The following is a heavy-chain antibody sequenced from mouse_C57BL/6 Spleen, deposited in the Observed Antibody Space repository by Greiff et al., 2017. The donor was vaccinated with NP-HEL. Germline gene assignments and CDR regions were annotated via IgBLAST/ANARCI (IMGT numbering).Heavy chain of an antibody. CDR3: ARDQGSNPGWYFDV. Sequence: DVQLLESGGGLVKPGGSLKLSCAASGFTFSSYAMSWVRQTPEKRLEWVATISDGGSYTYYPDNVKGRFTISRDNAKNNLYLQMSHLKSEDTAMYYCARDQGSNPGWYFDVWGTGTTVTVSS. V-gene: IGHV5-4*01. CDR1: GFTFSSYA. D-gene: IGHD1-1*01. CDR2: ISDGGSYT. J-gene: IGHJ1*03.